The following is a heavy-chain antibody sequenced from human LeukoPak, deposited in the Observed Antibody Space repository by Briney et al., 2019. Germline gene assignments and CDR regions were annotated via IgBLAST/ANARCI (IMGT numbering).Heavy chain of an antibody. CDR1: GFTFSDYY. CDR2: ITHDSSHT. Sequence: PGGSLRLSCAASGFTFSDYYMSWIRQAPGKGLEWVSDITHDSSHTNYADSVKGRFTISRDNAKNTLYLQMNSLRAEDTAVYYCAREGGYSHAFDYWGQGTLVTVSS. CDR3: AREGGYSHAFDY. J-gene: IGHJ4*02. V-gene: IGHV3-11*06. D-gene: IGHD3-22*01.